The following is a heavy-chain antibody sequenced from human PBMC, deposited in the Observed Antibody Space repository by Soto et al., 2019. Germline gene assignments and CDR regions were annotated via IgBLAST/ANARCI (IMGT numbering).Heavy chain of an antibody. J-gene: IGHJ4*02. CDR2: NYPGDSDT. Sequence: PGESLKISRKGSGYNYTSYLLSCVRQMPWKGLEWVGINYPGDSDTRYSPSFQGQVTISADKSISTAYLQWSSLKASDTAMYYCARLDPEWLQQYYSNYWGQGSLVNVSS. V-gene: IGHV5-51*01. D-gene: IGHD3-3*01. CDR3: ARLDPEWLQQYYSNY. CDR1: GYNYTSYL.